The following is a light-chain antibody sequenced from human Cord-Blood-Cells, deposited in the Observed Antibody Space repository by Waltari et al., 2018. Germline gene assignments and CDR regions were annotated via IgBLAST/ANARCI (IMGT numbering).Light chain of an antibody. V-gene: IGLV2-23*01. CDR2: EGS. CDR1: SSDVGSYNL. CDR3: CSYAGSSTCVV. J-gene: IGLJ2*01. Sequence: QSALTQPASVSGSPGQSITISCTGTSSDVGSYNLVSWYQQHPGKAPKLRLYEGSKRHSGVSNRFSGSMSGNTASLTISGLQAEDEADYYCCSYAGSSTCVVFGGGTKLTVL.